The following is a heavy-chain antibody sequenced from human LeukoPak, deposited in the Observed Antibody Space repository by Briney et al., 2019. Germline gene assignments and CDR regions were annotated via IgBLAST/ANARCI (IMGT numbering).Heavy chain of an antibody. CDR2: INHSGST. J-gene: IGHJ4*02. Sequence: PSETLPLTCAVYGGSFSGYYWSWIRQPPGKGLEWIGEINHSGSTNYNPSLKSRVTISVDTSKNQFSLKLSSVTAADTAVYYCARGPPGGKHDIVVVPAAITVAYFDYWGQGTLVTVSS. D-gene: IGHD2-2*01. V-gene: IGHV4-34*01. CDR3: ARGPPGGKHDIVVVPAAITVAYFDY. CDR1: GGSFSGYY.